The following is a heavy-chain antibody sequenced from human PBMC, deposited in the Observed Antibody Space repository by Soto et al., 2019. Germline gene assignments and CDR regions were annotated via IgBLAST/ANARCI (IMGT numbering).Heavy chain of an antibody. CDR3: AKDRWNYVYYYYGMDV. J-gene: IGHJ6*02. Sequence: GGSLRLSCAASGFTFSSYGMHWVRQAPGKGLEWVAVISYDGSNKYYADSVKGRFTISRDNSKNTLYLQMNSLRAEDTAVYYCAKDRWNYVYYYYGMDVWVQGTTVTVSS. D-gene: IGHD1-7*01. CDR2: ISYDGSNK. CDR1: GFTFSSYG. V-gene: IGHV3-30*18.